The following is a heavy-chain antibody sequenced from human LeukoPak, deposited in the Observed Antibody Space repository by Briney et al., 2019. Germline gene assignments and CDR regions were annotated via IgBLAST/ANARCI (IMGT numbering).Heavy chain of an antibody. CDR1: GGTFSSYA. CDR2: IIPIFGTA. D-gene: IGHD3-3*01. J-gene: IGHJ6*02. Sequence: GASVKVSCKASGGTFSSYAISWVRQAPGQGLEWMGGIIPIFGTANYAQKFQGRVTITADESTSTAYMELSSLRSEDTAVYYCAREIRFLEWSNYYYDMDVWGQGTTVTVSS. CDR3: AREIRFLEWSNYYYDMDV. V-gene: IGHV1-69*13.